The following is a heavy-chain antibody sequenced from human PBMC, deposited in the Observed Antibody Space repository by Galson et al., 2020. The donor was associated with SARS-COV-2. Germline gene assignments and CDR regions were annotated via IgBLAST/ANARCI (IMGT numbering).Heavy chain of an antibody. CDR2: FYHSGGT. Sequence: SETLSLTCTVSGYSISSGYYWGWIRQPPGKGLGWIGSFYHSGGTYYNPAFESRFTIPIDTSKNQFSLNLASATAADTAVYYCAGAKVHRGGQHPPHFWGQGAPVTVSS. J-gene: IGHJ4*02. CDR1: GYSISSGYY. V-gene: IGHV4-38-2*02. D-gene: IGHD6-13*01. CDR3: AGAKVHRGGQHPPHF.